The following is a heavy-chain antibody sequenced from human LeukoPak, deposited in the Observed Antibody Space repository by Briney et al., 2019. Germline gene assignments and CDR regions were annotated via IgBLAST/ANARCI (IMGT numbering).Heavy chain of an antibody. D-gene: IGHD3-10*01. CDR3: ARVYGSGSPYYYYYYMDV. CDR2: MNPNSGST. CDR1: GYTFTSYD. V-gene: IGHV1-8*01. J-gene: IGHJ6*03. Sequence: ASVKVPCKASGYTFTSYDINWVRQATGQGLEWMGWMNPNSGSTGYAQKFQGRVTMTRNTSISTAYMELSSLRSEDTAVYYCARVYGSGSPYYYYYYMDVWGKGTTVTISS.